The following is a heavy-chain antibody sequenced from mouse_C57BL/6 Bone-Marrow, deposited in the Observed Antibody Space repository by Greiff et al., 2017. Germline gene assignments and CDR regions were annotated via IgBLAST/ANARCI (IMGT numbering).Heavy chain of an antibody. D-gene: IGHD2-3*01. J-gene: IGHJ2*01. Sequence: QVQLQQPGAELVMPGASVKLSCKASGYTFTSYWMHWVKQRPGQGLEWIGEIDPSDSYTNYNQKFKGKSTLTVDKSSSTAYRQLSSLTSEDSAVYYCASSCFDGYPYWGQGTTLTVSS. CDR1: GYTFTSYW. V-gene: IGHV1-69*01. CDR3: ASSCFDGYPY. CDR2: IDPSDSYT.